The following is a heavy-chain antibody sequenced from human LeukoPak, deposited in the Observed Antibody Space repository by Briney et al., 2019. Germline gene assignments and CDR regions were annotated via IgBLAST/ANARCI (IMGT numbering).Heavy chain of an antibody. CDR2: ISDDGYTT. Sequence: HPGGSLRLSCVASGFTFGRSPMTWVRQGPGKGLEWVSSISDDGYTTYYADSVKGRFTISRDNSKNTLYLQMNSLRAEDTAVYYCAKVSLSRVLWFGESHSGYMDVWGKGTTVTISS. CDR3: AKVSLSRVLWFGESHSGYMDV. CDR1: GFTFGRSP. D-gene: IGHD3-10*01. J-gene: IGHJ6*03. V-gene: IGHV3-23*01.